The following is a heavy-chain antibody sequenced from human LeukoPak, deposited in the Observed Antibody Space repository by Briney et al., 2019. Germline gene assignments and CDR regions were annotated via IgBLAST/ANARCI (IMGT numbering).Heavy chain of an antibody. CDR2: IYHSGST. V-gene: IGHV4-4*02. D-gene: IGHD3-22*01. J-gene: IGHJ4*02. CDR3: ARDFTYYDPNGYYYFFDH. Sequence: PSETLSLTCAVSGGSISSSNWWSWVRQPPGKGLEWIGEIYHSGSTNYNPSLKSRLTISVDTSKNQFSLELTSVTAADTAVYYCARDFTYYDPNGYYYFFDHWGPGTLVTVSS. CDR1: GGSISSSNW.